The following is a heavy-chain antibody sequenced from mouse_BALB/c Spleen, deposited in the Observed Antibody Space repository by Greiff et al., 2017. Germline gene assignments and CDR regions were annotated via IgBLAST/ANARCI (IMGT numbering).Heavy chain of an antibody. J-gene: IGHJ3*01. CDR3: ARWGDYDDQAWFAY. CDR1: GDSITSGY. CDR2: ISYSGST. Sequence: EVQRVESGPSLVKPSQTLSLTCSVTGDSITSGYWNWIRKFPGNKLEYMGYISYSGSTYYNPSLKSRISITRDTSKNQYYLQLNSVTTEDTATYYCARWGDYDDQAWFAYWGQGTLVTVSA. V-gene: IGHV3-8*02. D-gene: IGHD2-4*01.